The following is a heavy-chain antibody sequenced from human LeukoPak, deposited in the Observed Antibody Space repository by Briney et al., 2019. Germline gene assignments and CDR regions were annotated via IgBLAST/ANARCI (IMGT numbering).Heavy chain of an antibody. V-gene: IGHV3-30*04. CDR3: ASAKNSAWHNFDY. Sequence: GRSLRLSCAASGFSFSDYTMHWVRQAPAKGLKWVTVMSHDGSQQYYADSVKGRFTISRDNSKNTLYLEMSSLRGDDSAMYYCASAKNSAWHNFDYRGQGTLVTVSS. CDR2: MSHDGSQQ. J-gene: IGHJ4*02. CDR1: GFSFSDYT. D-gene: IGHD6-19*01.